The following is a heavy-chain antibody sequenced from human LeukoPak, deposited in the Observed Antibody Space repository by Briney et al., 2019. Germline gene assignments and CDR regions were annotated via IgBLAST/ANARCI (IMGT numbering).Heavy chain of an antibody. CDR3: ARDFGQHYDFWSGYSPGYYYYGMDV. Sequence: TGGSLRLSCAASGFTFSSYGMHWVRQAPGKGLEWVAVISYDGSNKYYADSVKGRFTISRDNSKNTLYLQMNSLRAEDTAVYYCARDFGQHYDFWSGYSPGYYYYGMDVWGQGTTVTVSS. D-gene: IGHD3-3*01. V-gene: IGHV3-30*03. CDR1: GFTFSSYG. CDR2: ISYDGSNK. J-gene: IGHJ6*02.